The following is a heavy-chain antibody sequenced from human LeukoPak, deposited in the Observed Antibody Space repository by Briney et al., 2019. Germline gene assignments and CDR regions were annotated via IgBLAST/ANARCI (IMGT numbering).Heavy chain of an antibody. CDR1: GFTFSTYA. V-gene: IGHV3-23*01. CDR2: ISGSGGTT. D-gene: IGHD3-22*01. J-gene: IGHJ4*02. CDR3: AKDSNYDSSGSPGTLFDY. Sequence: GGSLRLSCAASGFTFSTYAMSWVRQAPGKGLEWVSAISGSGGTTYYADSVKGRFTISRDNSKNTLYLQMNSLRAEDTAVYYCAKDSNYDSSGSPGTLFDYWGQGTLVTVSS.